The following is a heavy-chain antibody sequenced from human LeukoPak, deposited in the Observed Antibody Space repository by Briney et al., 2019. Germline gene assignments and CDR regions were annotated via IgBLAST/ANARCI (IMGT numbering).Heavy chain of an antibody. CDR1: GFTFSGYA. J-gene: IGHJ4*02. D-gene: IGHD3-3*01. Sequence: GGSLRLSCAASGFTFSGYAMSWVRQAPGKGLEWVSAISGSGASTYYADSVEGRFTFSRDNSKSTLYLQMNGLRAEDTAVYYCARGGSLIAIFGVVINLDYWGQGTLVTVSS. CDR3: ARGGSLIAIFGVVINLDY. V-gene: IGHV3-23*01. CDR2: ISGSGAST.